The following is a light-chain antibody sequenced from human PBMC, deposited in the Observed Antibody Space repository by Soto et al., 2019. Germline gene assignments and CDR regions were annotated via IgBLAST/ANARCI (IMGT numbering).Light chain of an antibody. CDR1: SSDVGGYNS. Sequence: QSVLTQPASVSGSPGQSITISCTGTSSDVGGYNSVSWYQHHPGKAPKLILYGVGDRPSGVSYRFSDSKSGNTASLTISGLQAADEADYFCSTYTSSMTNVFGSGTKVTVL. CDR3: STYTSSMTNV. J-gene: IGLJ1*01. CDR2: GVG. V-gene: IGLV2-14*03.